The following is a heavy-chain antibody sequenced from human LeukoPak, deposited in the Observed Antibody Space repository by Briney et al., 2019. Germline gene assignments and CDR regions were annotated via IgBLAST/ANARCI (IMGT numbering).Heavy chain of an antibody. CDR1: AFAFSTYG. J-gene: IGHJ4*02. CDR2: ISHDGSYK. D-gene: IGHD4-17*01. Sequence: GGSLRLSCAASAFAFSTYGMHWVRQAPGKGLEWVATISHDGSYKYYADSVKGRFTISRDNSKNTLYLQMNSLRAEDTAVYYCARQDGPPFDYWGQGTLVTVSS. CDR3: ARQDGPPFDY. V-gene: IGHV3-30*03.